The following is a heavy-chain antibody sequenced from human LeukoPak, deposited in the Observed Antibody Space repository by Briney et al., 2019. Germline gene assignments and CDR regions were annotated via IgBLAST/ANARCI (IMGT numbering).Heavy chain of an antibody. V-gene: IGHV3-73*01. CDR1: GFSFRASA. CDR3: TTAAALFFDY. D-gene: IGHD6-13*01. Sequence: TRGSLRLSCAGSGFSFRASAMHWVRQASGKGLEWVGRVRNKNNNYATTYGESVKGRFTISRDDSNNMAFLQMNSLKTEDTAVYYCTTAAALFFDYWGRGTLVT. CDR2: VRNKNNNYAT. J-gene: IGHJ4*02.